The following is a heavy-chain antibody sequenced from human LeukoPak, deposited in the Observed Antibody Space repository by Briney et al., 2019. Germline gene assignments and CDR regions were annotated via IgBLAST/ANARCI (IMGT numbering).Heavy chain of an antibody. CDR3: ARLGGCTTTSCYVHWFDP. Sequence: PSETLSLTCEVSGGPLTGYYWSWIRQPPGKGLEWIGYIYYSGSTNYNPSLKSRVTISVDTSKNQFSLKLYSVTAADTAVYYCARLGGCTTTSCYVHWFDPWGQGTLVTVSS. J-gene: IGHJ5*02. D-gene: IGHD2-2*01. CDR1: GGPLTGYY. V-gene: IGHV4-59*01. CDR2: IYYSGST.